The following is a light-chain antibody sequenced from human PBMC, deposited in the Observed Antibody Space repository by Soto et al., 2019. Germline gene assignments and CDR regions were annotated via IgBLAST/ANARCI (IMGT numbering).Light chain of an antibody. V-gene: IGKV3-15*01. CDR2: GAS. J-gene: IGKJ2*01. CDR1: QSVSSN. Sequence: EIVMTQSPATLSVSPGERATLSCRASQSVSSNLAWYQQKPGQAPRLLIYGASTRATGIPARFNGSGSGTEFTLTISSLQSEDCEVYYCQQYNNWTPYTFGQGTKLEIK. CDR3: QQYNNWTPYT.